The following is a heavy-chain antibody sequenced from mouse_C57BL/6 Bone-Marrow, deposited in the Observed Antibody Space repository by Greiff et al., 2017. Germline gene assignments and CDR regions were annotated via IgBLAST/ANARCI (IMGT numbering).Heavy chain of an antibody. V-gene: IGHV1-76*01. J-gene: IGHJ2*01. CDR1: GYTFTDYY. D-gene: IGHD1-1*01. Sequence: QVQLKQSGAELVRPGASVKLSCKASGYTFTDYYINWVKQRPGQGLEWIARIYPGSGNTYYNEKFKGKATLTAEKSSSTAYMQLSSLTSEDSAVYFCARASYYGLDYWGQGTTLTVSS. CDR3: ARASYYGLDY. CDR2: IYPGSGNT.